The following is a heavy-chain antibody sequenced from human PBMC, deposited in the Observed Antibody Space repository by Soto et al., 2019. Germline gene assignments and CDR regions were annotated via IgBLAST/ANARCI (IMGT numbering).Heavy chain of an antibody. Sequence: SVKVSCKASGGTFSSYAISWVRQAPGQGLEWMGGIIPIFGTANYAQKFQGRVTITADESTSTAYMELSSLRSEDTAVYYCARDRSDIVVVPAADTFYYYYGMDVWGQGTRVTVSS. CDR3: ARDRSDIVVVPAADTFYYYYGMDV. D-gene: IGHD2-2*01. J-gene: IGHJ6*02. V-gene: IGHV1-69*13. CDR2: IIPIFGTA. CDR1: GGTFSSYA.